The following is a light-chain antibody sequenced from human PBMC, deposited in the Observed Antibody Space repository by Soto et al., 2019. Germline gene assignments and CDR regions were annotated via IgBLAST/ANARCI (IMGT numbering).Light chain of an antibody. V-gene: IGLV1-40*01. CDR2: GNS. CDR3: QSYDSSLSGWV. CDR1: SSNIGAGYD. J-gene: IGLJ3*02. Sequence: QSVLTQPPSVSGAPGQRVTISCTESSSNIGAGYDVHWYQQLPGTAPKLLIYGNSNRPSGVPDRFSGSKSGTSASLGITGLQAEDEADYYCQSYDSSLSGWVFCGGTKLTVL.